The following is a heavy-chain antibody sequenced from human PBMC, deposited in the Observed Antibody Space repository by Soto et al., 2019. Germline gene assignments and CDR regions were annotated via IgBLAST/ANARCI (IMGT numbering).Heavy chain of an antibody. Sequence: QLQLQESGPGLVKPSETLSLTCTVSGGSISSSSYYWGWIRQPPGKGLEWIGSIYYSGSTHYNPSLNSRVTISVDTSKNQFSLKLSSVTAADTAVYYCERRPYSGSYYAGAFDIWGQGTMVTVSS. J-gene: IGHJ3*02. V-gene: IGHV4-39*01. CDR3: ERRPYSGSYYAGAFDI. CDR2: IYYSGST. D-gene: IGHD1-26*01. CDR1: GGSISSSSYY.